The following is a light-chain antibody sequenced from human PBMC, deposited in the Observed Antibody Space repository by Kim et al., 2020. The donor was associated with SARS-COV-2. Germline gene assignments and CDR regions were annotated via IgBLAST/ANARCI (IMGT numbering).Light chain of an antibody. V-gene: IGKV3-15*01. CDR1: QTSNNK. CDR3: QQSHDWPPLT. J-gene: IGKJ1*01. Sequence: PGDSAPLPGRARQTSNNKLFGWQQKPRQPPRLLIYDGTTRATGVPAGCIGSGSETEFTLTISSLQSEDFAVYYCQQSHDWPPLTFGQGTKVDIK. CDR2: DGT.